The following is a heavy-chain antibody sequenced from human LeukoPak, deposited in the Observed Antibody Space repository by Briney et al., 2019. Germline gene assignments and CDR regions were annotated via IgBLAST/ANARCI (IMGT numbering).Heavy chain of an antibody. CDR2: IIPIFGTA. Sequence: SVKVSCKASGGTFSSYAISWVRQAPGQGLEWMGGIIPIFGTANYAQKFQGRVTITTDESTSTAYMELGSLRSEDTAVYYCARDGGDCSGGSCYSKPFDYWGQGTLVTVSS. CDR3: ARDGGDCSGGSCYSKPFDY. V-gene: IGHV1-69*05. CDR1: GGTFSSYA. J-gene: IGHJ4*02. D-gene: IGHD2-15*01.